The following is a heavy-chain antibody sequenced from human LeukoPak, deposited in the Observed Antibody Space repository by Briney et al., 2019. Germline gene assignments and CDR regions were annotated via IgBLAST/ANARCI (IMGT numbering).Heavy chain of an antibody. D-gene: IGHD5-24*01. J-gene: IGHJ4*02. V-gene: IGHV3-23*01. CDR1: GFTFSSYA. CDR2: ISGSGGST. Sequence: GGSLRLSCAASGFTFSSYAMSWVRQAPGKGLEWVSGISGSGGSTYYADSVKGRFTISRDNSKNTLYLQMNSLRAEDTAAYYCAKGRDGYNADFDYWGQGTLVTVSS. CDR3: AKGRDGYNADFDY.